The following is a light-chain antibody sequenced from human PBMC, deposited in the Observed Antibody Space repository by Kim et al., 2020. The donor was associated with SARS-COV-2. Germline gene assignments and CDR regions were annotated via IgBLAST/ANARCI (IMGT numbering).Light chain of an antibody. J-gene: IGKJ1*01. Sequence: SVGDEVTITCRASQDISNVLAWYQQKPGKAPKLLIYATSTLQSGVPSRFRGSRSGTDFTLVITRLQPEDVATYYCQKYDSAPWTFGQGTKVDIK. CDR1: QDISNV. CDR3: QKYDSAPWT. V-gene: IGKV1-27*01. CDR2: ATS.